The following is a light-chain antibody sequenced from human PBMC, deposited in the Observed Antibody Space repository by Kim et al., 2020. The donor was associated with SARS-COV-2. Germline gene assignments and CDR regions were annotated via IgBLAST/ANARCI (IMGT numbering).Light chain of an antibody. CDR3: QAWDSNTGV. CDR1: KLGDKY. CDR2: QDT. V-gene: IGLV3-1*01. J-gene: IGLJ2*01. Sequence: SYELTQPPSVSVSPGQTASITCSGDKLGDKYACWYQLKSGQSPVLVIYQDTKRPSGIPERFSGSNSGNTVTLTISGTQAMDEADYYCQAWDSNTGVFGGGTQLTVL.